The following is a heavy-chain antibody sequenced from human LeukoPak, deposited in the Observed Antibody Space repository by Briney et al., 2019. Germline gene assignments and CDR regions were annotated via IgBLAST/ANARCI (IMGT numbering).Heavy chain of an antibody. J-gene: IGHJ4*02. CDR2: INHSGST. D-gene: IGHD2-2*01. CDR3: ATFYCSSTSCYVDY. Sequence: SETLSLTCAVYGGSFSGYYWSWIRQPPGKGLEWIGEINHSGSTNYNPSLKSRVTISVDTSKNQFSLKLSSVTAADTAVYYCATFYCSSTSCYVDYWGQGTLVTVSS. V-gene: IGHV4-34*01. CDR1: GGSFSGYY.